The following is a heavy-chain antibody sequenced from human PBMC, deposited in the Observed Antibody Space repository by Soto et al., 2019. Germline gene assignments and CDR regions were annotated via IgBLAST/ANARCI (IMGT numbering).Heavy chain of an antibody. V-gene: IGHV1-69*08. Sequence: QVQQEQSGAEMKKPGSSVKVSCKASGGTFSSYTISWVRQAPGQGLEWMGRIIPILGIANYAQKFQSRVTITADKSTSTAYMEVSSLRSEDTAVYYCSRDPPVATTADYWGQGTLVTVSS. J-gene: IGHJ4*02. CDR3: SRDPPVATTADY. D-gene: IGHD5-12*01. CDR1: GGTFSSYT. CDR2: IIPILGIA.